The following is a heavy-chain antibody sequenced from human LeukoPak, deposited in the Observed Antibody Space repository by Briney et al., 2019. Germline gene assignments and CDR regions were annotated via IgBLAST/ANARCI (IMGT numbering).Heavy chain of an antibody. CDR3: ARVDIVVVPAAAVRWYFDY. D-gene: IGHD2-2*03. CDR1: GYTFTSYG. V-gene: IGHV1-18*01. Sequence: ASVKVSCKASGYTFTSYGISWVRQAPGQGLEWMGWISAYNGNTNYAQKLQGRVTMTTDTSTSTAYMELRSLRSDDTAVYYCARVDIVVVPAAAVRWYFDYWGQGTLVTVSS. CDR2: ISAYNGNT. J-gene: IGHJ4*02.